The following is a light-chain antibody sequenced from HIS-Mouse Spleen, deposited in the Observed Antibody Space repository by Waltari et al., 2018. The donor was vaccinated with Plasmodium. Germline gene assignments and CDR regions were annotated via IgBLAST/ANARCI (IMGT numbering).Light chain of an antibody. J-gene: IGLJ2*01. V-gene: IGLV2-8*01. CDR2: EVS. CDR1: SSDVGGYNY. Sequence: QSALTQPPSASGSPGTSVTISSPGTSSDVGGYNYVSWYQQHPGKAPKLIIYEVSKRPSGVPDRFSGSKSGNTASLTVSGLQAEDEADYYCSSYAGSNNLVFGGGTKLTVL. CDR3: SSYAGSNNLV.